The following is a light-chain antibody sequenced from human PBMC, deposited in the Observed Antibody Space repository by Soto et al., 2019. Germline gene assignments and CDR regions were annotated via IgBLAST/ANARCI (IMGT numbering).Light chain of an antibody. Sequence: QSVLTQPASVSGSPGQSITISCIGTSSDIGGYNFVSWYQQHPGKAPKLMIYDVTNRPSGISNRFSASKSGNTASLTISGLQAEDEADYYCSSYTGSSTLVVFGGGTKVTVL. CDR3: SSYTGSSTLVV. V-gene: IGLV2-14*03. CDR2: DVT. CDR1: SSDIGGYNF. J-gene: IGLJ2*01.